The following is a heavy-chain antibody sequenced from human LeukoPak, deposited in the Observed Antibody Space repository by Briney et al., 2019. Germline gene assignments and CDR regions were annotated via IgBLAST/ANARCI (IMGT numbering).Heavy chain of an antibody. CDR1: GITFSSHA. V-gene: IGHV3-30*02. CDR2: IRNDGSNK. Sequence: PGGSLRLSCAASGITFSSHAMHWVRQGPGKGLEWVAFIRNDGSNKYYGDSVKGRFTISRDNSKNTLYLQMNSLRAEDTAVYYCAKSSSSWSPFDIWGQGTMVTGSS. J-gene: IGHJ3*02. CDR3: AKSSSSWSPFDI. D-gene: IGHD6-13*01.